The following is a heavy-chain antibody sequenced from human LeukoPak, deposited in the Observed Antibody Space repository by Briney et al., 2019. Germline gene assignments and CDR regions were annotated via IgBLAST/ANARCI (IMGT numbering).Heavy chain of an antibody. V-gene: IGHV4-30-2*01. CDR2: IYHSGST. J-gene: IGHJ4*02. CDR3: ARAESYYSFFDY. D-gene: IGHD1-26*01. CDR1: GGSISSGGYS. Sequence: SQTLSLTCAVSGGSISSGGYSWSWIRQPPGKGPEWIGYIYHSGSTYYNPSLKSRVTISVDRSKNQFSLKLTSVTAADTAVYYCARAESYYSFFDYWGQGTLVTVSS.